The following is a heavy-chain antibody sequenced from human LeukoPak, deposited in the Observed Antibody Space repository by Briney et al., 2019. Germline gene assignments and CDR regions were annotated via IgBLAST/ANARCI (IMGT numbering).Heavy chain of an antibody. J-gene: IGHJ4*02. Sequence: SETLSLTCTVSGSSISSYYWSWIRQPPGKGLEWIGYIYYSGSTNYNPSLKSRVTISVDRSKNKFSLKLSSVTAADTAVCYCARHVGYYGSGSYLTYFDYWGQGTLVTVSS. CDR2: IYYSGST. CDR1: GSSISSYY. CDR3: ARHVGYYGSGSYLTYFDY. V-gene: IGHV4-59*08. D-gene: IGHD3-10*01.